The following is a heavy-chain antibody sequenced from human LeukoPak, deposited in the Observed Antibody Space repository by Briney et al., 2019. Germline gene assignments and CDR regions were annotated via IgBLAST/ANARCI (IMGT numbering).Heavy chain of an antibody. CDR3: ARWGSATWYYYGMDV. V-gene: IGHV4-39*07. CDR2: IYYSGST. J-gene: IGHJ6*02. Sequence: TGGSLRLSCAASGFTFSSYGMHWVRQPPGKGLEWIGSIYYSGSTYYNPSLKSRVTISVDTSKNQFSLKLSSVTAADTAVYYCARWGSATWYYYGMDVWGQGTTVTVSS. D-gene: IGHD3-16*01. CDR1: GFTFSSYG.